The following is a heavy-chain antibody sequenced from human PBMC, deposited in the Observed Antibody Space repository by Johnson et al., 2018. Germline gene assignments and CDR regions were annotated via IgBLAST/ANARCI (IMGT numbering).Heavy chain of an antibody. Sequence: VQLVETGGGLVQPGESLRLSCAASGFTFSGYAMSWVRQAPGKGLEWISVISGSGGRTYYADSVKGRFTIARDNSKNTLYLQMNSLRAEDTAVYYCAKDSAMADYFDAFDIWGQGTMVTVSS. CDR1: GFTFSGYA. D-gene: IGHD2/OR15-2a*01. CDR3: AKDSAMADYFDAFDI. V-gene: IGHV3-23*04. J-gene: IGHJ3*02. CDR2: ISGSGGRT.